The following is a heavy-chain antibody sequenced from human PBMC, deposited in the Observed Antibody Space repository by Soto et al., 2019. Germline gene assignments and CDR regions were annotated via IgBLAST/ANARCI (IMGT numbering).Heavy chain of an antibody. CDR2: IGASSGSA. CDR1: GFVFSSYA. Sequence: PGGSLRLSCAASGFVFSSYAMSWVRQAPGKGLEWVSSIGASSGSAYYADSVKGRFTISRDNSKNTLYLKMNSLRAEDTAVYFCARDGCSGSNCLNWFDPWGQGTLVTVSS. V-gene: IGHV3-23*01. J-gene: IGHJ5*02. CDR3: ARDGCSGSNCLNWFDP. D-gene: IGHD2-15*01.